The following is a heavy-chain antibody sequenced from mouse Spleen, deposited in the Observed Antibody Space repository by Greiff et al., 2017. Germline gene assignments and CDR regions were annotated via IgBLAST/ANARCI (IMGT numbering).Heavy chain of an antibody. D-gene: IGHD1-1*01. V-gene: IGHV7-3*01. Sequence: DVMLVESGGGLVQPGGSLSLSCAASGFTFTDYYMSWVRQPPGKALEWLGFIRNKANGYTTEYSASVKGRFTISRDNSQSILYLQMNALRAEDSATYYCARSVVAPDYFDYWGQGTTLTVSS. CDR1: GFTFTDYY. J-gene: IGHJ2*01. CDR3: ARSVVAPDYFDY. CDR2: IRNKANGYTT.